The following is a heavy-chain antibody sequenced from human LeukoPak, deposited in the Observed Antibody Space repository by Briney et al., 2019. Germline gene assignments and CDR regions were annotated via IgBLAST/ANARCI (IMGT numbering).Heavy chain of an antibody. CDR3: ARDPYSGSYGDYYYYYMDV. V-gene: IGHV3-21*01. CDR2: ISSSSSYI. J-gene: IGHJ6*03. Sequence: GGSLRLSCAASGFTFSSYSMNWVRQAPGKGLEWVSSISSSSSYIYYADSVKGRFTISRDNAKNSLYLQMNSLRVEDTAVYYCARDPYSGSYGDYYYYYMDVWGKGTTVTISS. CDR1: GFTFSSYS. D-gene: IGHD1-26*01.